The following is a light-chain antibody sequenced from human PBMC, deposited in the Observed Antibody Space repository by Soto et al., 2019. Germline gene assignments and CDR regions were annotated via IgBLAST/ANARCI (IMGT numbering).Light chain of an antibody. Sequence: EMVLTQSPATLSVSPGERATLSCRASRSVSSNLAWYQQKPGQAPRLLIYGASSRATGIPDRFSGSGSGTDFTLTISRLEPEDFAVYYCQQYGSAWTFGQGTKVDIK. V-gene: IGKV3-20*01. CDR2: GAS. CDR1: RSVSSN. CDR3: QQYGSAWT. J-gene: IGKJ1*01.